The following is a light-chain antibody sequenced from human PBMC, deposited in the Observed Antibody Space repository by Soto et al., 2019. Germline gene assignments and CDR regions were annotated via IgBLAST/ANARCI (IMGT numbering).Light chain of an antibody. CDR2: AAS. Sequence: DIQMTQSPSSVSASVGDRVTITCRASQGISSWLAWYQQKPGKAPKLLIYAASSLQSGVPSRFSGSGSGTDXXXXXXXLQPEDFAXXYXQQANSFPLTFGGGTKVEIK. CDR3: QQANSFPLT. V-gene: IGKV1D-12*01. CDR1: QGISSW. J-gene: IGKJ4*01.